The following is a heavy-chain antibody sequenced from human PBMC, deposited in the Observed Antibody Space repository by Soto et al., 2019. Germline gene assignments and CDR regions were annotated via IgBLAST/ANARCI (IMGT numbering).Heavy chain of an antibody. V-gene: IGHV3-23*01. J-gene: IGHJ5*02. Sequence: EVQLLESGGGLVQPGGSLRLSCAASGFTFSSYAMSWVRQAPGKGLEWVSAISGSGGSTYYGDSVKGRFTISRDNSKNTLYLQMNSLRAEDTAVYYCAKQPQLAVAGNWFDHWGQGTLVTVSS. D-gene: IGHD6-19*01. CDR2: ISGSGGST. CDR3: AKQPQLAVAGNWFDH. CDR1: GFTFSSYA.